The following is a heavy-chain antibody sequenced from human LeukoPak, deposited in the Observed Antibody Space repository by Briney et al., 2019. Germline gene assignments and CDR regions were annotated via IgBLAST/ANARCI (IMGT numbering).Heavy chain of an antibody. Sequence: GRSLRLSCAASGFTFSSYGMHWVRQAPGKGLEWVAVISYDGSNKYYAGSVKGRFTISRDNSKNTLYLQMNSLRAEDTAVYYCAKDLYGDYGLDYWGQGTLVTVSS. J-gene: IGHJ4*02. V-gene: IGHV3-30*18. CDR3: AKDLYGDYGLDY. CDR2: ISYDGSNK. D-gene: IGHD4-17*01. CDR1: GFTFSSYG.